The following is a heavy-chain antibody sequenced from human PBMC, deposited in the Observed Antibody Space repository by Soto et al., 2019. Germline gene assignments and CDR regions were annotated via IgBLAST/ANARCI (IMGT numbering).Heavy chain of an antibody. D-gene: IGHD2-2*01. CDR2: ISYDGSNK. Sequence: GGSLRLSCAASGFTFISYGMHWVRQAPGKGLEWVAVISYDGSNKYYADSVKGRFTISRDNSKNTLYLQMNSLRAEDTAVYYCAKDRQDIVLVPAAPDYWGQGTLVTVSS. V-gene: IGHV3-30*18. J-gene: IGHJ4*02. CDR3: AKDRQDIVLVPAAPDY. CDR1: GFTFISYG.